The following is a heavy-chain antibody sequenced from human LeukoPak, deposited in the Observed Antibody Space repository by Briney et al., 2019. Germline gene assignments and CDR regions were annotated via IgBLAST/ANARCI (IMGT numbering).Heavy chain of an antibody. CDR1: GFTFSSYA. CDR2: ISYDGSNK. Sequence: GGSLRLSCAASGFTFSSYAMHWVRQAPGKGLEWVAVISYDGSNKYYADSVKGRFTISRDNSKNTLYLQMNSLRAEDTAVYYCASSWLTDYWGQGTLVTVSS. J-gene: IGHJ4*02. CDR3: ASSWLTDY. D-gene: IGHD3-22*01. V-gene: IGHV3-30*04.